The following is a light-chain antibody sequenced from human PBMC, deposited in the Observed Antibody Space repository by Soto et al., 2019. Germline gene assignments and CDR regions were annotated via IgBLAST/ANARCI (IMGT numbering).Light chain of an antibody. CDR2: KAS. V-gene: IGKV1-5*03. Sequence: DIQMTQSPSTLSASVGDRVTITCRASQSISSRWAWYQQKPGKAPKLLIYKASSLESGVPSRFSGSESGTEFTLTISSLQPDDFAIYYCQQYNSHWTFGQGTKVEIK. J-gene: IGKJ1*01. CDR3: QQYNSHWT. CDR1: QSISSR.